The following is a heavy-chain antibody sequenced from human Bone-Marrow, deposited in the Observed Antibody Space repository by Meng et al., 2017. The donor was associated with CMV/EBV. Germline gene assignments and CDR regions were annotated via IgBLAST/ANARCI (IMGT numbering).Heavy chain of an antibody. J-gene: IGHJ4*02. CDR1: GLTFSSYS. CDR3: ARLFYDYVWGSYPYYFDY. V-gene: IGHV3-21*01. CDR2: ISSSSSYI. D-gene: IGHD3-16*01. Sequence: EVQLVESGGGLVKPGGSLSLSCAASGLTFSSYSMNWVRQAPGKGLEWVSSISSSSSYIYYADSVKGRFTISRDNAKNSLYLQMNSLRAEDTAVYYCARLFYDYVWGSYPYYFDYWGQGTLVTVSS.